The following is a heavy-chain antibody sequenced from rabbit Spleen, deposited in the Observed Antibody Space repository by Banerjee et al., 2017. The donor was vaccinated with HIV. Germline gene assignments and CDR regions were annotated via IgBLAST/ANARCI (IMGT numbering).Heavy chain of an antibody. CDR2: INAATGKP. V-gene: IGHV1S45*01. CDR1: GFSFSDRDV. Sequence: QEDLEESGGGLVKPEGSLTLTCKASGFSFSDRDVMCWVRQAPGKGLEWIACINAATGKPVYATWAKGRFTISRTSSTTVTLQMTSLTAADTATYFCARDLVGVIGWNFGWWGQGTLVTVS. J-gene: IGHJ6*01. D-gene: IGHD4-1*01. CDR3: ARDLVGVIGWNFGW.